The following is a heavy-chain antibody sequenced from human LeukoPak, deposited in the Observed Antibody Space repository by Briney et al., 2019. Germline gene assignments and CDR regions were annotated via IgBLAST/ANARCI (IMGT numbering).Heavy chain of an antibody. CDR3: ARGARLIAARPFAVVY. CDR2: INHSGST. CDR1: GGSFSGYY. Sequence: PSETLSLTCAVYGGSFSGYYWSWIRQPPGKGLEWIGEINHSGSTNYNPSLKSRVTISVDTSKNQFSLKLSSVTAADMAVYYCARGARLIAARPFAVVYWGQGTLVTVSS. J-gene: IGHJ4*02. D-gene: IGHD6-6*01. V-gene: IGHV4-34*01.